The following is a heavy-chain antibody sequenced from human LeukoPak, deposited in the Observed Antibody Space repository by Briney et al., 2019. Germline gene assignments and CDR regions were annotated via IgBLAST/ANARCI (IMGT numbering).Heavy chain of an antibody. CDR2: INHSGST. J-gene: IGHJ4*02. D-gene: IGHD2-21*02. V-gene: IGHV4-34*01. Sequence: SETLSLTCAVYVGSFSGYYWSWIRQPPGKGLEWIGEINHSGSTNYNPSLKSRVTISVDTSKNQFSLKLSSVTAADTAVYYCARVMGRVVTAIDYWGQGTLVTVSS. CDR1: VGSFSGYY. CDR3: ARVMGRVVTAIDY.